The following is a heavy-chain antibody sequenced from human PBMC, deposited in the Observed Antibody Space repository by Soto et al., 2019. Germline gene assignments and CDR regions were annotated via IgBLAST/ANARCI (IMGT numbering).Heavy chain of an antibody. Sequence: SETLSLTCAVSGYSISSGFYWAWIRQTPGKGLEWIGSVYQTVSASYNPSLQSRVTISVDIAKNHFSLELKSVTAADTAVYYCAREIGHSNPFDYWGQGTLVTVSS. CDR2: VYQTVSA. V-gene: IGHV4-38-2*02. J-gene: IGHJ4*02. CDR1: GYSISSGFY. CDR3: AREIGHSNPFDY. D-gene: IGHD4-4*01.